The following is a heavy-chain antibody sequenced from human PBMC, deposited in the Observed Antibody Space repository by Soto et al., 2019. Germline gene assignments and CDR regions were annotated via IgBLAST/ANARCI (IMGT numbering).Heavy chain of an antibody. V-gene: IGHV5-10-1*01. Sequence: QALKLSCTGSGYRFTSYWFSWVRQIHGKGLEWMGRIDPSDSYTNYSPSFQGHVTISADKSISTAYLQWSSLKASDTAMYYCARHCSSTSCYLNWFDPWGQGTLVTGFS. J-gene: IGHJ5*02. CDR2: IDPSDSYT. CDR1: GYRFTSYW. CDR3: ARHCSSTSCYLNWFDP. D-gene: IGHD2-2*01.